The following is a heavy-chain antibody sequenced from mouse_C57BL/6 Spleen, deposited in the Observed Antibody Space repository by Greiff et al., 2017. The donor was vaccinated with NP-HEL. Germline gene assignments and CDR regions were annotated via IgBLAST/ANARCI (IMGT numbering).Heavy chain of an antibody. CDR2: ISSGSSTI. CDR1: GFTFSDYG. J-gene: IGHJ4*01. D-gene: IGHD2-4*01. V-gene: IGHV5-17*01. CDR3: AKSPLYDYDRGYYAMDY. Sequence: DVKLVESGGGLVKPGGSLKLSCAASGFTFSDYGMHWVRQAPEKGLEWVAYISSGSSTIYYADTVKGRFTISRDNAKNTLFLLMTSLRSEDTAMYYCAKSPLYDYDRGYYAMDYWGQGTSVTVSS.